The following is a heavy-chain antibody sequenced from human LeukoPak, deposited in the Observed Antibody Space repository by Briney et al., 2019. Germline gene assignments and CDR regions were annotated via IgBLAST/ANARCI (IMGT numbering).Heavy chain of an antibody. CDR1: GFSFSSYW. V-gene: IGHV3-7*05. Sequence: GGSLRLSCVASGFSFSSYWMSWVRQAPGKGLEWVANTKQDGSEKYYVDSVKGRFTISRDNAKNSLYLQMNSLRAEDTAVYYCASGYYTSGSYLAGYFDYWGQGIVVTVSS. D-gene: IGHD3-10*01. CDR3: ASGYYTSGSYLAGYFDY. CDR2: TKQDGSEK. J-gene: IGHJ4*02.